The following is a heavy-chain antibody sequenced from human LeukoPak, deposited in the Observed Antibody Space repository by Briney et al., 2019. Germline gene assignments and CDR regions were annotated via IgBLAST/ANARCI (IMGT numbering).Heavy chain of an antibody. CDR1: GGSISSSSYY. CDR2: IYYSGST. J-gene: IGHJ4*02. V-gene: IGHV4-39*07. Sequence: SETLSLTCTVSGGSISSSSYYWGWLRQPPGNGLEWIGSIYYSGSTYYNPSLKSRVTISVDTSKNQFSLKLSSVTAADTAVYYCARGGWAALDYWGQGTLVTVSS. CDR3: ARGGWAALDY. D-gene: IGHD2-15*01.